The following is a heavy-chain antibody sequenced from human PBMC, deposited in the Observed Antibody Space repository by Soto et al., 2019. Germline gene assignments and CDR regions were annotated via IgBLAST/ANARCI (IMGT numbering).Heavy chain of an antibody. J-gene: IGHJ5*02. CDR3: ARGWVGSGYDP. V-gene: IGHV1-18*01. CDR1: GYTFINYG. Sequence: QVQLVQSGAEVKKPGASVKVSCKASGYTFINYGINWVRQAPVQGLEWMGWITPYNGNTNYAQKLQGRVTMTTDTATSTAYMELRSLRSDDTAVYYCARGWVGSGYDPWGQGTLVTVSS. CDR2: ITPYNGNT. D-gene: IGHD5-12*01.